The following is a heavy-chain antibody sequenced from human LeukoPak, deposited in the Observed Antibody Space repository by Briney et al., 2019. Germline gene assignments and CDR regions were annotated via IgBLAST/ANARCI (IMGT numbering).Heavy chain of an antibody. J-gene: IGHJ6*02. CDR1: GGSISNYY. CDR2: INYSGST. CDR3: ARDYFTSYYYYGMDV. D-gene: IGHD2/OR15-2a*01. Sequence: SETLSLTCAVSGGSISNYYLNWIRQPPGKGLEWIGYINYSGSTNYNPSLKGRVTISIDTSKNQFSLKLSSVTAADTAVYYCARDYFTSYYYYGMDVWGQGTTVTVSS. V-gene: IGHV4-59*01.